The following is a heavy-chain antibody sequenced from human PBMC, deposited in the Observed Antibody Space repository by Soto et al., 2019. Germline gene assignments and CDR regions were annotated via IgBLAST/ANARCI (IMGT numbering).Heavy chain of an antibody. V-gene: IGHV4-4*02. CDR1: GGSISSSNW. D-gene: IGHD3-9*01. CDR3: ARDPGGHFDWLPSYYYYGMDV. J-gene: IGHJ6*02. Sequence: SETLSLTCAVSGGSISSSNWWSWVRQPPGKGLEWIGEIYHSGSTNYNPSLKSRVTISVDKSKNQFSLKLSSVTAADTAVYYCARDPGGHFDWLPSYYYYGMDVWGHGTTVTVSS. CDR2: IYHSGST.